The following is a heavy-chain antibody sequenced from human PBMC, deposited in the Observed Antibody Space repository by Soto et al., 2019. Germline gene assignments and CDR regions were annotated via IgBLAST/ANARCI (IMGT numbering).Heavy chain of an antibody. J-gene: IGHJ6*02. D-gene: IGHD3-10*01. CDR2: INPSGGST. CDR1: GYTFTSYY. CDR3: ARDDYYGSGSYYQPRYYYYGMDV. Sequence: ASVKVSCKASGYTFTSYYMHWVRQAPGQGLEWMGIINPSGGSTSYAQKFQGRVTMTRDTSTSTVYMELSSLRSEDTAVYYCARDDYYGSGSYYQPRYYYYGMDVWGQGATVTVSS. V-gene: IGHV1-46*01.